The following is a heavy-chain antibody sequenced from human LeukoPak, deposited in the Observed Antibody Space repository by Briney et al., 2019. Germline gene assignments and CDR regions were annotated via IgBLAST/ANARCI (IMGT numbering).Heavy chain of an antibody. CDR1: GGSISSYY. CDR3: ARIAVTTGLDYFDF. CDR2: IFYSGIT. Sequence: SETLSLTCTVSGGSISSYYWGWIRQPPGKGLEWIGSIFYSGITYYNPSLKSRVTISVDTSKNQFSLKLSSVTAADTAVYFCARIAVTTGLDYFDFWGQGTLVTVSS. V-gene: IGHV4-39*01. D-gene: IGHD4-4*01. J-gene: IGHJ4*02.